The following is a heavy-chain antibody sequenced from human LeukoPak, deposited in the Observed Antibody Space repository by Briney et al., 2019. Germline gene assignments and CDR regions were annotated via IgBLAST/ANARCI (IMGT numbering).Heavy chain of an antibody. V-gene: IGHV4-59*12. D-gene: IGHD3-16*01. CDR1: GGSISSYY. Sequence: PSETLSLTCTVSGGSISSYYWSWIRQPPGKGLEWIGYVYYSGSTNYNPSLKSRVTISVDTSKNQFSLKLSSVTAADTAVYYCARDQGLGLPSAFDIWGQGTIVTVSS. CDR2: VYYSGST. CDR3: ARDQGLGLPSAFDI. J-gene: IGHJ3*02.